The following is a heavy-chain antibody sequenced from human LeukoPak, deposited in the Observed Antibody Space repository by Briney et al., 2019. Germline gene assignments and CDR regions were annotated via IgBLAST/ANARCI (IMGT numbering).Heavy chain of an antibody. CDR1: GFTFSSYS. CDR3: PREWMYSYGPYYFDY. J-gene: IGHJ4*02. V-gene: IGHV3-48*01. D-gene: IGHD5-18*01. CDR2: ISSSSSTI. Sequence: GGSLRLSCAASGFTFSSYSMNWVRQAPGKGLEWVSYISSSSSTIYYADSVKGRFTISRDNAKNSLYLQMNSLRAEDTAVYYCPREWMYSYGPYYFDYWGQGTLVTVSS.